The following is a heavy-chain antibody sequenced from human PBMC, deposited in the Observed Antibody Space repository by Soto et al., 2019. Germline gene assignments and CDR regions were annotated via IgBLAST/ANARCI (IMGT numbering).Heavy chain of an antibody. D-gene: IGHD1-1*01. Sequence: SETLSLTCTFSGGSISSGDYYLSWIRQPPGKGLEWIGYIYYSGSTYYNPSLKSRVTISVDRSKNQFSLKLSSVTAADTAVYYCARDQLEGNWFDPWGQGTLVTVSS. V-gene: IGHV4-30-4*01. J-gene: IGHJ5*02. CDR3: ARDQLEGNWFDP. CDR1: GGSISSGDYY. CDR2: IYYSGST.